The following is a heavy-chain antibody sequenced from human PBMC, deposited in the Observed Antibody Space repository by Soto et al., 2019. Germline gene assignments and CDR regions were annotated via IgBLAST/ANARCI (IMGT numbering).Heavy chain of an antibody. CDR2: ISGSGGST. CDR1: GFTFSSYA. Sequence: GGSLRLSCAASGFTFSSYAMSWVRQAPGKGLEWVSAISGSGGSTYYADSVKGRFTISRDNSKNTLYLQMNSLRAEDTAVYYCAKDPRDTAMATRYYFDYWGQGTLVTVSS. D-gene: IGHD5-18*01. V-gene: IGHV3-23*01. CDR3: AKDPRDTAMATRYYFDY. J-gene: IGHJ4*02.